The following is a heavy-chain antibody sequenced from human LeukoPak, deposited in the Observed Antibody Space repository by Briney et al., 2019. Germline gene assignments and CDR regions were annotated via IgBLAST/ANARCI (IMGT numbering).Heavy chain of an antibody. CDR3: ERDRVAARPHYYYYYGMDV. J-gene: IGHJ6*02. D-gene: IGHD6-6*01. CDR2: ISSSGSTI. CDR1: GFTFSSYE. Sequence: GGSLRLSCAASGFTFSSYEMNWVRQAPGKGLEWVAYISSSGSTIYYADSVKGRFTISRANAKNSLYLQMNSLIAEDTAVYYCERDRVAARPHYYYYYGMDVWGQGTTVTVSS. V-gene: IGHV3-48*03.